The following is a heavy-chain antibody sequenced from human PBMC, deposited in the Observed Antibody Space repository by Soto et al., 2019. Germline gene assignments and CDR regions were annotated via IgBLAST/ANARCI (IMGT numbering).Heavy chain of an antibody. Sequence: ASVKVSCKASGYTFTSYAMHWVRQAPGQRLEWMGWINAGNGNTKYSQKFQGRVTITRDTSASTAYIELSSLRSEDTAVYYCARSIVVVTAADYWGQGTLVTVPS. CDR3: ARSIVVVTAADY. CDR1: GYTFTSYA. D-gene: IGHD2-21*02. V-gene: IGHV1-3*01. J-gene: IGHJ4*02. CDR2: INAGNGNT.